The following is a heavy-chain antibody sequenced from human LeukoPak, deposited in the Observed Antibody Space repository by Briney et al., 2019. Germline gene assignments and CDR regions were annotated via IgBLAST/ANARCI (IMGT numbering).Heavy chain of an antibody. CDR3: ARGRKWYYYDSSGYYLFDY. D-gene: IGHD3-22*01. J-gene: IGHJ4*02. CDR1: GASISSSSSY. V-gene: IGHV4-39*07. CDR2: IYSRGNT. Sequence: PSETLSLTCTVSGASISSSSSYWGWIRQPPGKGLEWLGNIYSRGNTYYKPSLRSRVTISIDTSKNQFSLRLTSVTAADTAVYYCARGRKWYYYDSSGYYLFDYWGQGTLVTVSS.